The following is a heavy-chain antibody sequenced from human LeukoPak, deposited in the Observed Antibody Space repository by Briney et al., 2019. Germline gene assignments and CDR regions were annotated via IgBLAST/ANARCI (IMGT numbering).Heavy chain of an antibody. Sequence: GGSLRLSCAASGFSFISYGMHWVRQAPGKGLEWVGVISDDGRNKKYVDSVKGRFTISRDNSKDTLYLQMNSLRDEDTAVYYCAKRPSDYGDYVTYFDYWGQGTLVTVSS. CDR2: ISDDGRNK. CDR3: AKRPSDYGDYVTYFDY. V-gene: IGHV3-30*18. J-gene: IGHJ4*02. CDR1: GFSFISYG. D-gene: IGHD4-17*01.